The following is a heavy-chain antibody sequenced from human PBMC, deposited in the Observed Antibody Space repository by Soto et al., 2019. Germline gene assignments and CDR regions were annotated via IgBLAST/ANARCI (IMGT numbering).Heavy chain of an antibody. V-gene: IGHV4-30-4*01. CDR1: GGSISSGDYY. CDR3: ARVTIVVVIIDH. J-gene: IGHJ4*02. Sequence: SETLSLTCTVSGGSISSGDYYWSWIRQPPGKGLEWIGYIYYSGSTYYNPSLKSRVTISVDTSKNQFSLKLSSVTAADTAVYYCARVTIVVVIIDHWGQGTLVTVSS. CDR2: IYYSGST. D-gene: IGHD3-22*01.